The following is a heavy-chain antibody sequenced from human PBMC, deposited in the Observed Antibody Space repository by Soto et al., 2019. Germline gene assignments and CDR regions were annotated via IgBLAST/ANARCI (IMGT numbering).Heavy chain of an antibody. V-gene: IGHV3-23*01. D-gene: IGHD2-2*01. Sequence: EVQLLQSGGALLQPGGSLRLSCGASGFTFLNYAMNWVRQAPGQGLEWVSAISTTGADTYYADSVKGRFTISRNNSKNTRYQQMNSLRVDDTAMDDCAKGGDVVRPGTYLDSWGRATLVTVSS. CDR2: ISTTGADT. CDR3: AKGGDVVRPGTYLDS. CDR1: GFTFLNYA. J-gene: IGHJ4*02.